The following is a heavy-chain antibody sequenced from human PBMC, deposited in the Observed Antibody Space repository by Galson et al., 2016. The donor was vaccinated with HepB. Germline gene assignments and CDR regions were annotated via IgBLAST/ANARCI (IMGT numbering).Heavy chain of an antibody. CDR2: IYSGGST. J-gene: IGHJ4*02. D-gene: IGHD3-10*01. V-gene: IGHV3-53*01. CDR3: ARLWFGELARVF. Sequence: SLRLSCAVFGFTVSNNYVSWVRQAPGKGLEWVSVIYSGGSTYYADSVKGRFTISRDNSKNTVYLQMNSLRDEDTAVYYCARLWFGELARVFWGQGTLVTVSS. CDR1: GFTVSNNY.